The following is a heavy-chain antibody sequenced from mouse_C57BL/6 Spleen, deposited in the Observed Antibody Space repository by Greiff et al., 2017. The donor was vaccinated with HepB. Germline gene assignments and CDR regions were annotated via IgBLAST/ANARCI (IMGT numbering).Heavy chain of an antibody. D-gene: IGHD1-1*01. CDR1: GFTFSSYA. J-gene: IGHJ1*03. CDR2: ISDGGSYT. Sequence: EVMLVESGGGLVKPGGSLKLSCAASGFTFSSYAMSWVRQTPEKRLEWVATISDGGSYTYYPDNVKGRFTISRDNAKNNLYLQMSHLKSEDTAMYYCARGTNYYYGSSYLWYFDVWGTGTTVTVSS. CDR3: ARGTNYYYGSSYLWYFDV. V-gene: IGHV5-4*03.